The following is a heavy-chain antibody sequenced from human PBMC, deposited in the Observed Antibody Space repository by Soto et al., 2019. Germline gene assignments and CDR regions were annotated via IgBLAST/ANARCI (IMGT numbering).Heavy chain of an antibody. CDR1: GYTFTTHA. V-gene: IGHV1-3*01. D-gene: IGHD1-1*01. Sequence: ASVKVSCKASGYTFTTHAMPSVRQAPGQRLEWMGWINGGTGQTKHSQRFQGRVNITRDTSASTAYMELSSLRAEDTAVYYCARGKGMEENYYYYGLDIWGQGTTVTVSS. CDR3: ARGKGMEENYYYYGLDI. CDR2: INGGTGQT. J-gene: IGHJ6*02.